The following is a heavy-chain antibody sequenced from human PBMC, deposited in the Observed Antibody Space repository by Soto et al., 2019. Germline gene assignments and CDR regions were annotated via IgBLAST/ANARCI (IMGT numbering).Heavy chain of an antibody. CDR3: ARDRKGSYYYDSSGFDY. CDR1: GFTFSDYY. D-gene: IGHD3-22*01. J-gene: IGHJ4*02. V-gene: IGHV3-11*05. CDR2: ISSSSSYT. Sequence: GGSLRLSCAASGFTFSDYYMSWIRQAPGKGLEWVSYISSSSSYTNYADSVKGRFTISRDNAKNSLYLQMNSLRAEDTAVYYCARDRKGSYYYDSSGFDYWGQGTLVTVSS.